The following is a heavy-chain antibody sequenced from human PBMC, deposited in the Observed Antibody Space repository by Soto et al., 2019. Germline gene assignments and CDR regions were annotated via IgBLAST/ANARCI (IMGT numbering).Heavy chain of an antibody. V-gene: IGHV4-59*01. CDR1: CGSISSYY. Sequence: SETLSLTCTVSCGSISSYYWSWIRQPPGKGLEWIGYIYYSGSTNYNPSLKSRVTISVDTSKNQFSLKLSSVTAADTAVYYCARDQSSGYYYGLEGFDYWGQGTLVTVSS. CDR3: ARDQSSGYYYGLEGFDY. D-gene: IGHD3-22*01. CDR2: IYYSGST. J-gene: IGHJ4*02.